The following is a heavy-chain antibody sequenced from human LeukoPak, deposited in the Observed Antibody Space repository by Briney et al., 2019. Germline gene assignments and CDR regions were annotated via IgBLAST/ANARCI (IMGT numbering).Heavy chain of an antibody. Sequence: GGSLRLSCAASGFTFSSYWMYWVRQAPGKGLEWVSAISGSGGSTYYADSVKGRFTISRDNSKNTLYLQMNSLRAEDTAVYYCAKDEDIVVVPAATGPYFDYWGQGTLVTVSS. V-gene: IGHV3-23*01. CDR1: GFTFSSYW. J-gene: IGHJ4*02. CDR3: AKDEDIVVVPAATGPYFDY. D-gene: IGHD2-2*01. CDR2: ISGSGGST.